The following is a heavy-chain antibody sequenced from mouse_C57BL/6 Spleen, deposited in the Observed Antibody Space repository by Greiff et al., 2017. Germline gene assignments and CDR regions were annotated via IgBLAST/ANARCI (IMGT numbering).Heavy chain of an antibody. V-gene: IGHV5-9-1*02. Sequence: DVHLVESGEGLVKPGGSLKLSCAASGFTFSSYAMSWVRQTPEKRLEWVAYISSGGDYIYYADTVKGRFTISRDNARNTLYLQMSSLKSEDTAMYYCTRDYYGSSHFDYWGQGTTLTVSS. CDR1: GFTFSSYA. CDR2: ISSGGDYI. CDR3: TRDYYGSSHFDY. J-gene: IGHJ2*01. D-gene: IGHD1-1*01.